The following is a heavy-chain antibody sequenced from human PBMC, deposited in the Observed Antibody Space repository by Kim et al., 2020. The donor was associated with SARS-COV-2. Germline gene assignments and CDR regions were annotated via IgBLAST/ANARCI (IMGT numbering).Heavy chain of an antibody. CDR3: ARGRIAARQGVVDY. CDR2: INHSGST. V-gene: IGHV4-34*01. J-gene: IGHJ4*02. CDR1: GGSFSGYY. D-gene: IGHD6-6*01. Sequence: SETLSLTCAVYGGSFSGYYWSWIRQPPEKGLEWIGEINHSGSTNYNPSLKSRVTISVDTSKNQFSLKLSSVTAADTAVYYCARGRIAARQGVVDYWGQGTLVTVSS.